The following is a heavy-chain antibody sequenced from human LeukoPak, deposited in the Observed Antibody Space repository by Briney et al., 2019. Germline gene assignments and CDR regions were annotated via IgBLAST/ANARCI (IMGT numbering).Heavy chain of an antibody. V-gene: IGHV3-48*01. D-gene: IGHD2-2*01. Sequence: GGSLRLSCAASGFTFSSYSMNWVRQAPGKGLEWVSYISSSSSTIYYADSVKGRFTISRDNAKNSLYLQMNSLRAEDTAVYYCARAVPLPAAPYYYYYYMDVWGKGTTVTVSS. CDR3: ARAVPLPAAPYYYYYYMDV. J-gene: IGHJ6*03. CDR2: ISSSSSTI. CDR1: GFTFSSYS.